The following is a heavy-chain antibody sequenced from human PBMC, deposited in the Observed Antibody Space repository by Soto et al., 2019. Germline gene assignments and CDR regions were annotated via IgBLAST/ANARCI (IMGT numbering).Heavy chain of an antibody. CDR2: INAGNGNT. J-gene: IGHJ6*02. D-gene: IGHD3-10*01. CDR1: GYTFTSYA. CDR3: ARELLYYYGSGQYYYGMDV. V-gene: IGHV1-3*01. Sequence: QVQLVQSGAEVKKPGASVKVSCKASGYTFTSYAMHWVRQAPGQRLEWMGWINAGNGNTKYSQKFQGRVTITRDTSASTAYMELSSLRSEDTAVYYCARELLYYYGSGQYYYGMDVWGQGTTVTVSS.